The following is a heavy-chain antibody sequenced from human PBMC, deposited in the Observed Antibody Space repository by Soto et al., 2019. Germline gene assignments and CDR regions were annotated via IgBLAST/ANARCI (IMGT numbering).Heavy chain of an antibody. CDR2: MNPNSGNT. J-gene: IGHJ5*02. V-gene: IGHV1-8*01. D-gene: IGHD3-3*01. CDR1: GYTFTSYD. CDR3: ARNRRSKGRFLEGNWFDP. Sequence: ASVKVSCKASGYTFTSYDINWVRQATGQGLEWMGWMNPNSGNTGYAQKFQGRVTMTRNTSISTAYMEMSSLRSEDTAVFYFARNRRSKGRFLEGNWFDPWGQGTLVTVSS.